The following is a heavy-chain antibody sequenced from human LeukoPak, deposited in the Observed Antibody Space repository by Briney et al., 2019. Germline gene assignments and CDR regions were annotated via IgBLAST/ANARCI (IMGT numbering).Heavy chain of an antibody. D-gene: IGHD3-3*01. CDR3: ARGKYYDFWSGSSPLDY. V-gene: IGHV4-34*01. CDR2: INHSGST. Sequence: PSETLSLTCAVYGGSFSGYYWSWIRQPPGKGLEWIGEINHSGSTNYNPSLKSRVTISVDTSKNQFSLKLSSVTAADTAVYYCARGKYYDFWSGSSPLDYWGQGTLVTVSS. J-gene: IGHJ4*02. CDR1: GGSFSGYY.